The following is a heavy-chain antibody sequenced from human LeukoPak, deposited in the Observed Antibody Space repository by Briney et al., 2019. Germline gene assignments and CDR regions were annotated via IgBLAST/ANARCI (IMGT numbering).Heavy chain of an antibody. Sequence: SETLSLTCTVSGGSISSYYWSWIRHRAGTGLEWIGRIYTSGSTNYNPSLKSRVTISVDKSKNQFSLKLYSVTAADTAVYYCASASSGYCSSTTCYATFDYWGQGTLVTVSS. CDR2: IYTSGST. V-gene: IGHV4-4*07. D-gene: IGHD2-2*01. CDR3: ASASSGYCSSTTCYATFDY. J-gene: IGHJ4*02. CDR1: GGSISSYY.